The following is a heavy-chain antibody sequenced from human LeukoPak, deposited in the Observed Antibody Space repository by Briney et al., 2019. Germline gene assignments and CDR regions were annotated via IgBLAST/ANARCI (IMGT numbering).Heavy chain of an antibody. CDR3: AISPASGLDY. Sequence: GGSLRLSCAATGLTFSIYSMNGVRQAPGKGLEWVSYITSSSSTIFYADSVKGRFTISRDNAKNSLYLQMNSLRAEDTAVYYCAISPASGLDYWGQGTLVTVSS. D-gene: IGHD6-13*01. J-gene: IGHJ4*02. CDR1: GLTFSIYS. CDR2: ITSSSSTI. V-gene: IGHV3-48*01.